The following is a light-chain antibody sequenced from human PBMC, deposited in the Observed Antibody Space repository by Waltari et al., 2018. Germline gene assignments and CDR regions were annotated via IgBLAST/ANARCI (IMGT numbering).Light chain of an antibody. CDR1: DSDVGAYDF. CDR2: EVS. V-gene: IGLV2-14*01. J-gene: IGLJ1*01. Sequence: QSALTQPASVSGSPGQSITISCSGTDSDVGAYDFVSWYQQHPGKAPHLIIYEVSNRPSGISNRFAATKSGNTASLTSSGRQAEDEADYYCSSYTTSSAPGVFGTGTRVTVL. CDR3: SSYTTSSAPGV.